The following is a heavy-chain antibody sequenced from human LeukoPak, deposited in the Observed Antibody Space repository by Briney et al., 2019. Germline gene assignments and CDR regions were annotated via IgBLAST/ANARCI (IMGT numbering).Heavy chain of an antibody. CDR2: MNPNGGST. Sequence: GASVKVSCKASGYTFTSYDIHWVRQATGQGLEWMGWMNPNGGSTGYAQKFQGRVTMTRNTSISTAYMELSSLRSEDTAVYYCARAPHRPYYDFWSGYYPNWYYFDYWGQGTLVTVSS. D-gene: IGHD3-3*01. CDR1: GYTFTSYD. CDR3: ARAPHRPYYDFWSGYYPNWYYFDY. V-gene: IGHV1-8*01. J-gene: IGHJ4*02.